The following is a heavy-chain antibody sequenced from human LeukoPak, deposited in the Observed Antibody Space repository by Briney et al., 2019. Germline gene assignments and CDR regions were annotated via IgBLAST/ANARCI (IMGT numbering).Heavy chain of an antibody. CDR3: ATSYYYDSSGYYYFDY. V-gene: IGHV4-61*01. Sequence: SETLSLTCTVSSGSFSSGNYYWSWIRQPPGKGLEWIGYIYYSGSTNYNPSLKSRVTISVDTSKNQFSLKLSSVTAADTAVYYCATSYYYDSSGYYYFDYWGQGTLVTVSS. D-gene: IGHD3-22*01. J-gene: IGHJ4*02. CDR2: IYYSGST. CDR1: SGSFSSGNYY.